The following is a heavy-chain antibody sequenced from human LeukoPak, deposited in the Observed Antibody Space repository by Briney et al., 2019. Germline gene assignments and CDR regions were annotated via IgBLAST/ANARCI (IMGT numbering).Heavy chain of an antibody. V-gene: IGHV1-46*01. CDR1: GYTFTSYY. J-gene: IGHJ4*02. CDR2: INPSGGST. CDR3: ASTDSGSYYRGASFDY. D-gene: IGHD3-10*01. Sequence: ASVKVPCKASGYTFTSYYMHWVRQAPGQGLEWMGIINPSGGSTSYAQKFQGRVTITADKSTSTAYMELSSLRSEDTAVYYCASTDSGSYYRGASFDYWGQGTLVTVSS.